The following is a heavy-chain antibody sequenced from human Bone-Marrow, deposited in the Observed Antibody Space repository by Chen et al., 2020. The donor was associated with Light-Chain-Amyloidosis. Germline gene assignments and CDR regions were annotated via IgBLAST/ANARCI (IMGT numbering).Heavy chain of an antibody. CDR2: INHDGTRE. Sequence: EAQLVVSGGGSVQHGGSLRFSGAASGFTFSSNWMGWVRQAPGKGLEWVANINHDGTREYYVDSVKCRFTISRDNTKNSLLLQMNSLRAEDTAVYYCARGFATDYWGQGTLVTVSS. J-gene: IGHJ4*02. V-gene: IGHV3-7*01. D-gene: IGHD2-15*01. CDR3: ARGFATDY. CDR1: GFTFSSNW.